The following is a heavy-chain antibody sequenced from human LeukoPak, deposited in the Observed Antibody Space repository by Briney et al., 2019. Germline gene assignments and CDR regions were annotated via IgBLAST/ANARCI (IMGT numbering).Heavy chain of an antibody. J-gene: IGHJ4*02. D-gene: IGHD1-14*01. Sequence: GGSLRLSCAASGFTFSSYAMSWARQAPGKGLEWVSAISGSGGSTYYADSVKGRFTISRDNSKNTLYLQMYSLRAEDTAVCYCAKVPDRPDYWGQGTLVTVSS. CDR1: GFTFSSYA. CDR2: ISGSGGST. CDR3: AKVPDRPDY. V-gene: IGHV3-23*01.